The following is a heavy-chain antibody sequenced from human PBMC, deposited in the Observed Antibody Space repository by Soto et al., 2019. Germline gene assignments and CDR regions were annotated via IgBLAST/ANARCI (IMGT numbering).Heavy chain of an antibody. CDR1: GGTFRTYA. CDR3: AGGIQLWIRRINNGYSG. V-gene: IGHV1-69*12. D-gene: IGHD5-18*01. J-gene: IGHJ4*02. CDR2: IIPMFGTA. Sequence: QVQLVQSGAEVKKPESSVKVSCKAPGGTFRTYAISWVRQAPGQGLEWMGGIIPMFGTANYAQRFQDRVTITADESTNRVYMEMRSLRSEDTAVYFCAGGIQLWIRRINNGYSGWGQGTLVTVSS.